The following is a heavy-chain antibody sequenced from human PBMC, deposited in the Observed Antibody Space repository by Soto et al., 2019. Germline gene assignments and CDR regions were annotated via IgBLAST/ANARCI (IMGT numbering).Heavy chain of an antibody. V-gene: IGHV4-31*03. CDR2: IHYSGST. D-gene: IGHD5-18*01. Sequence: QVQLQESGPGLVKPSQTLSLTCTVSGASISSGGYYWSWIRQHPGKGLEWIGYIHYSGSTYYNPSLTSRVTMSVDTSENQFSLSLNSVTAADSAVYYCARDYSGYSLFDYWGQGTLVTVSS. CDR1: GASISSGGYY. CDR3: ARDYSGYSLFDY. J-gene: IGHJ4*02.